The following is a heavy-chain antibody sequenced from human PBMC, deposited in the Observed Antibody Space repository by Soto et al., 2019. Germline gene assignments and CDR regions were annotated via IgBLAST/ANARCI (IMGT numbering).Heavy chain of an antibody. CDR1: GGTFSSYA. J-gene: IGHJ5*02. D-gene: IGHD3-3*01. CDR3: AREAPGYYDFWSGYPPFDP. V-gene: IGHV1-69*06. CDR2: IIPIFGTA. Sequence: ASVKVSCKASGGTFSSYAISWVRQAPGQGLEWMGGIIPIFGTANYAQKFQGRVTITADKSTSTAYMELSSLRSEDTAVYYCAREAPGYYDFWSGYPPFDPWGQGTLVTVSS.